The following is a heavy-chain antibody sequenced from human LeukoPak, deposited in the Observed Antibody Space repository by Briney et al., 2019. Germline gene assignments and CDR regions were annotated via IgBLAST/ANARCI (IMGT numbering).Heavy chain of an antibody. Sequence: HRASVKVSRKASGGTFSSYAISWVRQAPGQGLEWMGRIIPIFGIANYAQKFQGRVTITADKSTSTAYMELSSLGSEDTAVYYCAVSTSTPYYYYGMDVWGQGTTVTVSS. V-gene: IGHV1-69*04. CDR1: GGTFSSYA. D-gene: IGHD2-2*01. CDR2: IIPIFGIA. CDR3: AVSTSTPYYYYGMDV. J-gene: IGHJ6*02.